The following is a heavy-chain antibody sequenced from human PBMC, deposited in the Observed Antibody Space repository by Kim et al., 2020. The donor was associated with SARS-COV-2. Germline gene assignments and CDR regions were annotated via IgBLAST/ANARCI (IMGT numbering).Heavy chain of an antibody. D-gene: IGHD3-10*01. V-gene: IGHV1-24*01. CDR2: FDPEDGET. CDR1: GYTLTELS. J-gene: IGHJ5*02. Sequence: ASVKVSCKVSGYTLTELSMHWVRQAPGKGLEWMGGFDPEDGETIYAQKFQGRVTMTEDTSTDTAYMELSSLRSEDTAVYYCATGPNYYGSFWFDPWGQGTLVTVSS. CDR3: ATGPNYYGSFWFDP.